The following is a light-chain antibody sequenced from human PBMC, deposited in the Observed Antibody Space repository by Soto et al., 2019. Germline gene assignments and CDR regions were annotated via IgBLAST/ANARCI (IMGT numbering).Light chain of an antibody. CDR2: LGS. J-gene: IGKJ1*01. V-gene: IGKV2-28*01. CDR3: MQALQTPPWT. Sequence: IVLTQCPLSLPVTPGEPASISCRSSHILLHSDGNNYLDWYVQRPGQSPQLLIYLGSTRASGVPDRFSGSGSGTDFTLKISKVEAEDVGVYYCMQALQTPPWTFGQGTKVDIK. CDR1: HILLHSDGNNY.